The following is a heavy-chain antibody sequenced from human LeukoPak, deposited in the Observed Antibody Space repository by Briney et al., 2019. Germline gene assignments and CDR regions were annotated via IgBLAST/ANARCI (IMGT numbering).Heavy chain of an antibody. J-gene: IGHJ3*02. CDR1: GGTFSSYA. CDR3: ADTVGASSLGAFDI. CDR2: IIPIFGTA. Sequence: ASVKVSCKASGGTFSSYAISWVRQAPGQGLEWMGGIIPIFGTANYAQKFQGRVTITADESTSTAYMELSSLRSEDTAVYYCADTVGASSLGAFDIWGQGTMVTVSS. D-gene: IGHD1-26*01. V-gene: IGHV1-69*13.